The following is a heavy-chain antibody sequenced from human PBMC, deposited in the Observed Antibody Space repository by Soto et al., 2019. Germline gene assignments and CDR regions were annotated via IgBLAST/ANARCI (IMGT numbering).Heavy chain of an antibody. V-gene: IGHV1-2*04. CDR1: GYTFTGYY. D-gene: IGHD3-10*01. J-gene: IGHJ6*03. Sequence: ASVKVSCKASGYTFTGYYMHWVLQAPGQGLEWMGWINPNSGGTNYAQKFQGWVTMTRDTSISTAYMELSRLRSDDTAVYYCARDRTLYGSGGYYYYYMDVWGKGTTVTVSS. CDR2: INPNSGGT. CDR3: ARDRTLYGSGGYYYYYMDV.